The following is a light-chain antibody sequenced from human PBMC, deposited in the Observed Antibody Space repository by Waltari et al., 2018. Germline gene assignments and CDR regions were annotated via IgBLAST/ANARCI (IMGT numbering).Light chain of an antibody. CDR3: QQYYSTLPT. Sequence: DIVMSQSPDSLAVSLGERATINCKSSQSVFYSSINKNYLAWYQQKSGQPPKLLIYWASTRDSGVPDRFSGSGSGTDFTLSIRSLQAEDVAVYYCQQYYSTLPTFGQGTKVEIK. J-gene: IGKJ1*01. CDR2: WAS. V-gene: IGKV4-1*01. CDR1: QSVFYSSINKNY.